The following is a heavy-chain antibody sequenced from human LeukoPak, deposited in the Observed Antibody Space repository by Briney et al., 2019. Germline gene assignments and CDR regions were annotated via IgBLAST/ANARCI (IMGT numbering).Heavy chain of an antibody. CDR1: GGSFSGYY. CDR2: INHSGST. D-gene: IGHD3-10*01. CDR3: ARGNSLRRLYGYYFDY. Sequence: SETLSLTCAVYGGSFSGYYWSWIRQPPGKGLEWIGEINHSGSTNYNPSLKSRVTISVDTSKNQFSLKLSSVTAADTAVNYCARGNSLRRLYGYYFDYWGQGTLVTVSS. J-gene: IGHJ4*02. V-gene: IGHV4-34*01.